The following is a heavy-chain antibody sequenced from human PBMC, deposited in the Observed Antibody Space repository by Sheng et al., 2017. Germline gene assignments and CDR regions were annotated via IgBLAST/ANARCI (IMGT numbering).Heavy chain of an antibody. J-gene: IGHJ6*02. CDR1: GGSFSGYY. Sequence: QVQLQQWGAGLLKPSETLSLTCAVYGGSFSGYYWSWIRQPPGKGLEWIGEINHSGSTNYNPSLKSRVTISVDTSKNQFSLKLSSVTAADTAVYYCARATHDPIVVVPAAISRYYYGMDVWGQGTTVTV. D-gene: IGHD2-2*02. V-gene: IGHV4-34*01. CDR2: INHSGST. CDR3: ARATHDPIVVVPAAISRYYYGMDV.